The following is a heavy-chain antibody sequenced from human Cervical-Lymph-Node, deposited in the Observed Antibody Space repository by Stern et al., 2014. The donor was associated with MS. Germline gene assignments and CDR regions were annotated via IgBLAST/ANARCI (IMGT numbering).Heavy chain of an antibody. Sequence: EVQLVESGAEVKKPGESLKISCKPSGYSFSNFWIGWVRQKPGKGLEWMGIISPEDSDTTYSPSFQGHVTISADESISTAYLQWRSLKASDTAMYYCVRRRDSDSYDTFDIWGQGTMLIVSS. J-gene: IGHJ3*02. CDR2: ISPEDSDT. V-gene: IGHV5-51*01. D-gene: IGHD3-22*01. CDR3: VRRRDSDSYDTFDI. CDR1: GYSFSNFW.